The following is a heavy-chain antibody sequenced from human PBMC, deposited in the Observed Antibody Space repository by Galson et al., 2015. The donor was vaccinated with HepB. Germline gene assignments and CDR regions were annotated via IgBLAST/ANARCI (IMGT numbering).Heavy chain of an antibody. J-gene: IGHJ4*02. CDR2: IEPSDSYT. D-gene: IGHD4-17*01. V-gene: IGHV5-10-1*01. CDR1: GYSFTSYW. Sequence: QSGAEVKKPGESLRISCKASGYSFTSYWITWVRQMPGKGLEWTGRIEPSDSYTNYSPSFQGHVTISADKSISTAYLQWSSLKASDTAMYYCARQRDYASPRIDYWGQGILVTVSS. CDR3: ARQRDYASPRIDY.